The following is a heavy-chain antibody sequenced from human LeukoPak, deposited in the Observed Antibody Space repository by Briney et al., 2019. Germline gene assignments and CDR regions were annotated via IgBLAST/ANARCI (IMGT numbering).Heavy chain of an antibody. Sequence: GGSLRLSCAASGFTFSNYWINWVRQAPGKGLEWVVNMNEYGSEKYYVDSVRGRFTISRDNAENSLFLHMNSLRVEDTAVYRCARVLYGSRVNVIDSWGPGTLVTVSS. CDR1: GFTFSNYW. V-gene: IGHV3-7*01. CDR3: ARVLYGSRVNVIDS. J-gene: IGHJ4*02. D-gene: IGHD2-2*01. CDR2: MNEYGSEK.